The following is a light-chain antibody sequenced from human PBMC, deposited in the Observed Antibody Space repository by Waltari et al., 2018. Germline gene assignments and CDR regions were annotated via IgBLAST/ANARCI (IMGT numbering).Light chain of an antibody. CDR1: QSILYSANNKNY. V-gene: IGKV4-1*01. CDR3: QQYYRNPYT. J-gene: IGKJ2*01. CDR2: WSS. Sequence: VLTQPPSVSAAPGQKATISCTCSQSILYSANNKNYLAWFQKKPGQPPKLLIYWSSTRESGVPDRFSGSGSGTEFSLTISGLQAEDVAVYYCQQYYRNPYTFGQGTNLEI.